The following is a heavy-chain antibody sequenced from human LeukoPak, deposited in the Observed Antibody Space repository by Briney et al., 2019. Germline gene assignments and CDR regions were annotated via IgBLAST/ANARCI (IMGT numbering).Heavy chain of an antibody. V-gene: IGHV3-23*01. D-gene: IGHD3-10*01. CDR1: GFTFSSYA. CDR3: AKGRYYYGSGSYFSFGY. J-gene: IGHJ4*02. Sequence: GGSLRLSCAASGFTFSSYAMSWVRQAPGKGLEWVSAISGSGGSTYYADSVKGRFTISRDNSKNTLYLQKNSLRAEDTAVYYCAKGRYYYGSGSYFSFGYWGQGTLVTVSS. CDR2: ISGSGGST.